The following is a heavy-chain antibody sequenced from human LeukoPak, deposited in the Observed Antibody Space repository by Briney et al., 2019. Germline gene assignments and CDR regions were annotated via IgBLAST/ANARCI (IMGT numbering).Heavy chain of an antibody. CDR2: IYYSGST. CDR1: GGSISSSSYY. D-gene: IGHD6-6*01. CDR3: AREVAARPPPYYYYYMDV. Sequence: ASETLSLTCTVSGGSISSSSYYWGWIRQPPGKGLEWIGSIYYSGSTYYNPSLKSRVTISVDTSKNQFSLKLSSVTAADTAVYYCAREVAARPPPYYYYYMDVWGKGTTVTVSS. J-gene: IGHJ6*03. V-gene: IGHV4-39*07.